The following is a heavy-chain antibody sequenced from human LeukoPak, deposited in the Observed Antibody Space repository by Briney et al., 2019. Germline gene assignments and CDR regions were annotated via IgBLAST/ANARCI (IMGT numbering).Heavy chain of an antibody. Sequence: PGGSLRLSCAASGFTFSSYAMHWVRQAPGKGLEWVAVISYDGSNKYYADSVKGRFTISRDNSKNTLYLQMNSLRAEDTAVYYCARGIYSFDYWGQGTPVTVSS. J-gene: IGHJ4*02. V-gene: IGHV3-30*04. CDR1: GFTFSSYA. CDR2: ISYDGSNK. CDR3: ARGIYSFDY. D-gene: IGHD2/OR15-2a*01.